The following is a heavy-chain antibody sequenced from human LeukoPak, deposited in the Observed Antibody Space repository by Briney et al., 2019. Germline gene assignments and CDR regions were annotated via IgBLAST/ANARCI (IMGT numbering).Heavy chain of an antibody. CDR3: AKDQPDIVVVVAATPNWFDP. V-gene: IGHV3-30*18. J-gene: IGHJ5*02. D-gene: IGHD2-15*01. Sequence: HSGRSLRLSCAASGFTLSSYGMHWVRQAPGKGLEWVAVISYDGSNKYYADSVKGRFTISRDNSKNTLYLQMNSLRAEDTAVYYCAKDQPDIVVVVAATPNWFDPWGQGTLVTVSS. CDR1: GFTLSSYG. CDR2: ISYDGSNK.